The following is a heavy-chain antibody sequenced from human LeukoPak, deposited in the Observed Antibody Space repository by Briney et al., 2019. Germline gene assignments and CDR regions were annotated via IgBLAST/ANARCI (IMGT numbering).Heavy chain of an antibody. J-gene: IGHJ4*02. D-gene: IGHD6-13*01. Sequence: GASVKGSCKASGYTFTSYAMHWVRQAPGQRLEWMGWINAINGNTKYSQKFQGRVTITRDTSASTAYMELSSLRSEDTAVYYCARAAAGTNYFDYWGQGTLVTVSS. CDR2: INAINGNT. CDR1: GYTFTSYA. V-gene: IGHV1-3*01. CDR3: ARAAAGTNYFDY.